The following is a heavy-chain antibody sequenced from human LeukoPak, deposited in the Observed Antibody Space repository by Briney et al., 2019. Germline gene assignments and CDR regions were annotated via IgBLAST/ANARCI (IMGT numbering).Heavy chain of an antibody. CDR1: GGSISSYY. CDR2: IYYSGST. J-gene: IGHJ2*01. Sequence: PSETLSLTCTVSGGSISSYYWSWIRQPPGKGLEWIGCIYYSGSTNYNPSLKSRVTISVDTSKNQFSLKLSPVTAADTAVYYCARVEGVYFDLWGRGTLVTVSS. V-gene: IGHV4-59*01. CDR3: ARVEGVYFDL.